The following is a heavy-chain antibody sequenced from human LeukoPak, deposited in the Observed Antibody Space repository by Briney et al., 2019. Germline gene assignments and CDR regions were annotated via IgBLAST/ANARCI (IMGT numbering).Heavy chain of an antibody. Sequence: ASVKVSCKASGYTFTSYGISWVRQAPGQGLEWMGWISAYNGNTNYAQKLQGRVTMTTDTSTSTAYMELRSLRSDDTAVYYCARADIVVVPAAMSLTYYYYGMDVWGKGTPVTVSS. D-gene: IGHD2-2*01. CDR1: GYTFTSYG. V-gene: IGHV1-18*04. J-gene: IGHJ6*04. CDR2: ISAYNGNT. CDR3: ARADIVVVPAAMSLTYYYYGMDV.